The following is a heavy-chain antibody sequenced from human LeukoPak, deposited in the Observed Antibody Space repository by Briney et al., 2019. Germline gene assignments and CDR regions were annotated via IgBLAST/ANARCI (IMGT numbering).Heavy chain of an antibody. CDR2: ISFSGSA. V-gene: IGHV4-59*01. CDR1: GGSINSFY. Sequence: PETLSLTCTVSGGSINSFYWSWIRQSPGKGLEWIGYISFSGSATYNPSLKSRVTISVDTSKNQFSLNLTSVTAADTAFYYCASAALGGWFAPWGQGTLVTVSS. CDR3: ASAALGGWFAP. J-gene: IGHJ5*02.